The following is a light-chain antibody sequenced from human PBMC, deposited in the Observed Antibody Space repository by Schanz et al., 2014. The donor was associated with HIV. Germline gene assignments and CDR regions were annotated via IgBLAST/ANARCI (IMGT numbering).Light chain of an antibody. J-gene: IGKJ4*01. Sequence: EIVLTQSPVILSLSPGERATLSCRASQSFSSSHLAWYQQKPGQAPRLLIYGASSRATGIPARFSGSGSGTDFTLTISSLEPEDFAVYYCQQRSNWPLTFGGGTKVESK. V-gene: IGKV3D-20*02. CDR1: QSFSSSH. CDR2: GAS. CDR3: QQRSNWPLT.